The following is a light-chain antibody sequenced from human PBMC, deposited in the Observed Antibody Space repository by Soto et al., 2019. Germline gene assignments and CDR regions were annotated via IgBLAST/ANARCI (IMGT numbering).Light chain of an antibody. CDR2: KAS. V-gene: IGKV1-5*03. CDR1: QSISSW. CDR3: QQYSRYSYT. J-gene: IGKJ2*01. Sequence: DIQMTQSPSTLSASVGDRVTITCRARQSISSWLAWYQQKTGKAPNLLIYKASNLHGGGPTRFSGSGSGPKFTLTIRRLQPDDFATYYCQQYSRYSYTFGQGDKLEIK.